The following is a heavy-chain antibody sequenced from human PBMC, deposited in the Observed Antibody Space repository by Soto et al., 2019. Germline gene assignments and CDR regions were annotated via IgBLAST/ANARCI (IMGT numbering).Heavy chain of an antibody. J-gene: IGHJ4*02. CDR3: ARAADPTEIVATMPFDY. CDR1: GFTFSSYS. D-gene: IGHD5-12*01. CDR2: ISSSSSYI. Sequence: GGSLRLSCAASGFTFSSYSMNWVRQAPGKGLEWVSSISSSSSYIYYADSVKGRFTISRDNAKNSLYLQMNSLRAEDTAVYYCARAADPTEIVATMPFDYWGQGTLVTVSS. V-gene: IGHV3-21*01.